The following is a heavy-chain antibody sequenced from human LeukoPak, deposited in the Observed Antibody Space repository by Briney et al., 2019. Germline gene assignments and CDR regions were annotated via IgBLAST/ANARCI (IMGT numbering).Heavy chain of an antibody. J-gene: IGHJ5*02. CDR3: AREGGYSYGFDP. V-gene: IGHV4-59*01. CDR2: IYYSGST. Sequence: SETLSLTCTVSGGSISSYYWSWIRQPPGKGLEWIGYIYYSGSTNYNPSLKSRVTISVDTSKNKFSLKLSSVTAADTAVYYCAREGGYSYGFDPWGQGTLVTVSS. CDR1: GGSISSYY. D-gene: IGHD5-18*01.